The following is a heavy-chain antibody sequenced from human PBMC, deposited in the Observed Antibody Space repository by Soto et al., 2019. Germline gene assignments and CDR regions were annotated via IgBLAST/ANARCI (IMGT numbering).Heavy chain of an antibody. V-gene: IGHV3-23*01. CDR1: GFTFSSYA. CDR3: AKGLTGTTSGNY. D-gene: IGHD1-20*01. CDR2: ISDGGGRT. Sequence: VQLLESGGGLVQPGGSLRLSCAASGFTFSSYAMSWVRQAPGKGLEWVSGISDGGGRTYYADSVKGRFPISRDNSKNTLYLQMNSLRAEDTGVYYCAKGLTGTTSGNYWGQGTLVTVSS. J-gene: IGHJ4*02.